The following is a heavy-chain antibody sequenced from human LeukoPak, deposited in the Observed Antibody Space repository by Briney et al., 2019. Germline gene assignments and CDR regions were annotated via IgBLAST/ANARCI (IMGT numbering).Heavy chain of an antibody. D-gene: IGHD3-10*01. CDR3: ASVPLWCGEVLVVY. V-gene: IGHV4-59*01. CDR2: IYYSGST. J-gene: IGHJ4*02. Sequence: SETLSLTCTVSGGSISSYYWRWIRQPPGKGLEWIGYIYYSGSTNYNPSLKSRVTISVDTSKNQFSLKLGSVTAADTAVYYCASVPLWCGEVLVVYWGQGTLVTVSS. CDR1: GGSISSYY.